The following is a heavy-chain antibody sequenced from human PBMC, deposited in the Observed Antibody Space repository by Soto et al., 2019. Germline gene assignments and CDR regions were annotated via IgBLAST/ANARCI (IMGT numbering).Heavy chain of an antibody. Sequence: GGSIRLSCAAAGFTFDDYGMSWVRQAPGKGLEWVSGINWNGGSTGYADSVKGRFTISRDDAKNSLYLQMNSLRAEDTALYYYARVPPVGYSGYDSVFAFWVQGTMVAVSS. CDR3: ARVPPVGYSGYDSVFAF. D-gene: IGHD5-12*01. CDR1: GFTFDDYG. CDR2: INWNGGST. V-gene: IGHV3-20*04. J-gene: IGHJ3*01.